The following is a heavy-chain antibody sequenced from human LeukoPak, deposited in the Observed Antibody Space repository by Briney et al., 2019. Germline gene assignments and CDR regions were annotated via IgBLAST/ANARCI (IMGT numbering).Heavy chain of an antibody. CDR2: ISSSSSTI. Sequence: PGGSLRLSCAASGFTFSSYGMSWVRQAPGKGLEWVSYISSSSSTIYYADSVKGRFTISRDNAKNSVFLQMNSLRAEDTAVYYCARGPDYYFYMDVWGKGTTVTVSS. CDR1: GFTFSSYG. V-gene: IGHV3-48*04. CDR3: ARGPDYYFYMDV. J-gene: IGHJ6*03.